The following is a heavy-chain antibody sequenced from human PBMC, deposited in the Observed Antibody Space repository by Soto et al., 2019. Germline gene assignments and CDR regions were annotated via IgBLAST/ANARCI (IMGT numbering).Heavy chain of an antibody. CDR1: GFIVSDTY. J-gene: IGHJ4*02. V-gene: IGHV3-66*01. D-gene: IGHD3-16*01. CDR2: ISNRGDT. CDR3: AKDLNWVFPYTPEY. Sequence: GGSLRLSCTASGFIVSDTYVNWVRQAPGKGLEWVSVISNRGDTHYADSVRGRFSISRDISDDTLYLQMNNLRAEDTAVYYCAKDLNWVFPYTPEYWGQGTLVTVSS.